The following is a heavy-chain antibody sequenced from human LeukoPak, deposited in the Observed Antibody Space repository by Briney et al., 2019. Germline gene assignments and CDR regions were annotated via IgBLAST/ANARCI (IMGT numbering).Heavy chain of an antibody. CDR3: ARDWGLVEY. D-gene: IGHD3/OR15-3a*01. CDR1: GFTFSSYE. V-gene: IGHV3-48*03. J-gene: IGHJ4*02. CDR2: VSSSGSTI. Sequence: PGGSLRLSCAASGFTFSSYEMSWVRQAPGKGLEWVSYVSSSGSTIYYADSVRGRFTISRDNAKNSLYLQMNSLRAEDTAVYYCARDWGLVEYWGQGTLVTVSS.